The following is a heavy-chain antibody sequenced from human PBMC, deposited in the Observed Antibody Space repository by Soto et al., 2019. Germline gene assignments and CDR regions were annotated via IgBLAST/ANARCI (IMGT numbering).Heavy chain of an antibody. D-gene: IGHD3-3*02. CDR2: IFYLGSS. CDR3: ARHSLALRKNNWFDP. Sequence: SETLSLTCTVSGDSIISSDFYWGWVRQPPGKGLEWIGSIFYLGSSYYNPSLKSRVTMSVDTSKNQFSLRLRSVTAADTALYFCARHSLALRKNNWFDPWGQGIMVTSPQ. V-gene: IGHV4-39*01. CDR1: GDSIISSDFY. J-gene: IGHJ5*02.